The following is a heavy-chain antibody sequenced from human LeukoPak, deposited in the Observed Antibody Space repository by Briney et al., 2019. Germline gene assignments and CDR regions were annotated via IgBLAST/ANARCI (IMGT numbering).Heavy chain of an antibody. CDR3: ARRGRTTGTTKWFDP. CDR1: GYTFTIYD. D-gene: IGHD1-1*01. CDR2: MNLNSGNT. Sequence: GASVKVSCKASGYTFTIYDINWVRQATGQGLEWMGWMNLNSGNTGYAQKFQGRVTMTRNTSTSTAYMELSSLRSDDTAVYYWARRGRTTGTTKWFDPWGQGTLVTVSS. J-gene: IGHJ5*02. V-gene: IGHV1-8*01.